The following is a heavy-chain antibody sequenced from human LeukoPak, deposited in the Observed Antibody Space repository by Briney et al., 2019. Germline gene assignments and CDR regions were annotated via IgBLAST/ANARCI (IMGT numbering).Heavy chain of an antibody. J-gene: IGHJ4*02. CDR3: ARDRDGYSGSYALDY. D-gene: IGHD1-26*01. CDR1: GGSNSSYY. V-gene: IGHV4-59*12. Sequence: SETLSLTCTASGGSNSSYYWSWIRQPPRKGLEWIGYIYYSGSTNYNPSLKSRVTISVDTSKNQFSLKLSSVTAADTAVYYCARDRDGYSGSYALDYWGQGTLVTVSS. CDR2: IYYSGST.